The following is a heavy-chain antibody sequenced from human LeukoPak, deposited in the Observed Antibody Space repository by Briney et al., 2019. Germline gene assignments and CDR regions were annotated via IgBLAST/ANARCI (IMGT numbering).Heavy chain of an antibody. Sequence: ASVTVSCKASGYTFTSYDINWVRQAPGQGLEWMGWMNPNSGSTDYAQKFQGRVTITRNTSISTAYMELSGLRSEDTAVYYCARGRSTGYPYYFEYWGQGTLVTVSS. D-gene: IGHD5-12*01. CDR2: MNPNSGST. CDR3: ARGRSTGYPYYFEY. V-gene: IGHV1-8*03. CDR1: GYTFTSYD. J-gene: IGHJ4*02.